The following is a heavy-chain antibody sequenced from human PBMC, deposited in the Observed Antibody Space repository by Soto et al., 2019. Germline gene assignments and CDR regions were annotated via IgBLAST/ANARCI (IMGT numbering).Heavy chain of an antibody. V-gene: IGHV1-69*13. CDR1: GGTFSSYA. D-gene: IGHD5-12*01. J-gene: IGHJ5*02. Sequence: SVKVSCNASGGTFSSYAISWVRQAPGQGLEWMGGIIPIFGTANYAQKFQGRVTITADESTSTAYMELSSLRSEDTAVYYCAREHGDGYNSNWFDPWGQGTLVTVSS. CDR3: AREHGDGYNSNWFDP. CDR2: IIPIFGTA.